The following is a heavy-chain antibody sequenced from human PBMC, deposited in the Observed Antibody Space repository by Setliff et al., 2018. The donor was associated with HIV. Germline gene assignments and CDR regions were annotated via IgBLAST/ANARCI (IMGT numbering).Heavy chain of an antibody. J-gene: IGHJ4*02. Sequence: GGSLRLSCAASGFTFSSYGMHWVRQAPGKGLEWVAGIWHDGSNEYYADSVKGRFTMSRDNSKNTLCLQMNSLRAEDTAVYYCARSRAAGFDSWCQGTLVTVSA. CDR1: GFTFSSYG. CDR2: IWHDGSNE. CDR3: ARSRAAGFDS. D-gene: IGHD6-13*01. V-gene: IGHV3-33*08.